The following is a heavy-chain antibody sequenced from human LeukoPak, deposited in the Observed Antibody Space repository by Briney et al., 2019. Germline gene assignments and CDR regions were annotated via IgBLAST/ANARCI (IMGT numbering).Heavy chain of an antibody. J-gene: IGHJ1*01. CDR1: GYTFTGYY. Sequence: GASVKVSCKASGYTFTGYYMHWVRQAPGQGLEWMGRINPNSGGTNYAQKFQGRVTMTRDTSISTAYMELSRLRSDGTAVYYCAREGGSYTEYFQHWGQGTLVTVSP. V-gene: IGHV1-2*06. D-gene: IGHD1-26*01. CDR3: AREGGSYTEYFQH. CDR2: INPNSGGT.